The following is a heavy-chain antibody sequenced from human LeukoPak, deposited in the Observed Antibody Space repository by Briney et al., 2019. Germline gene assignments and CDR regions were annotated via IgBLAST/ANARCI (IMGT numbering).Heavy chain of an antibody. CDR3: ARDSYFGDNYYYIYYMDV. J-gene: IGHJ6*03. D-gene: IGHD3-10*01. Sequence: GGSLRLSCAASGFSVSNNYVSWVRQAPGKGLEWVSVIYTGGTTYYADFVKGRFTVSRDNSKNTVYLQMNSLRAEDTAVYYCARDSYFGDNYYYIYYMDVWGKGTTVTVSS. CDR2: IYTGGTT. CDR1: GFSVSNNY. V-gene: IGHV3-53*01.